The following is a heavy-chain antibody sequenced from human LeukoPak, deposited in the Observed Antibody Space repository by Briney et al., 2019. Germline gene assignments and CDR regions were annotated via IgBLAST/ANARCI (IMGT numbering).Heavy chain of an antibody. CDR2: INHSGIT. D-gene: IGHD3-22*01. CDR1: GGSLSGYY. V-gene: IGHV4-34*01. CDR3: ARGEDYYDQWYFDY. J-gene: IGHJ4*02. Sequence: SETLSLTCAVYGGSLSGYYWTWIRQPPGKGLEWIGEINHSGITNYNPSLKSRVTISVDTSKNQFSLKLSSVTAADTAVYYCARGEDYYDQWYFDYWGQGTLVTVSP.